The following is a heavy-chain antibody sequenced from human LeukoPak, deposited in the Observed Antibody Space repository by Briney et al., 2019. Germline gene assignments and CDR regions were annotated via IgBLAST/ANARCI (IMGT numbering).Heavy chain of an antibody. J-gene: IGHJ4*02. CDR1: GFTFSSYA. Sequence: GGSLRLSCAASGFTFSSYAMSWVRQAPGKGLEWVSAISGSGGSTYYADSVKGRFTISRDNSKNTLYLQMNSLRAEDTAVYYCAKXAXRGXWLDGAYFDYWGQGTLVTVSS. D-gene: IGHD6-19*01. CDR3: AKXAXRGXWLDGAYFDY. V-gene: IGHV3-23*01. CDR2: ISGSGGST.